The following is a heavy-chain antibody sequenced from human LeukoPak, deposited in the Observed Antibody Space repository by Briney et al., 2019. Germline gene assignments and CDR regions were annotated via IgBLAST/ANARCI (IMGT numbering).Heavy chain of an antibody. CDR2: ISYDGSNK. J-gene: IGHJ4*02. CDR1: GFTFSSYG. Sequence: GGSLRLSCAASGFTFSSYGMHWVRQAPGKGLEWVAVISYDGSNKYYADSVKGRFTISRDNSKNTLYLLMNSLRAEDTAVYYCAKSLVAVAGVIDYWGQGTLVTVSS. D-gene: IGHD6-19*01. CDR3: AKSLVAVAGVIDY. V-gene: IGHV3-30*18.